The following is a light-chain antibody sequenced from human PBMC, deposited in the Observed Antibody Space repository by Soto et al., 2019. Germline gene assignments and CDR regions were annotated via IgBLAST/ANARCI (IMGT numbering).Light chain of an antibody. Sequence: IVLTQSPGTLSLSPGERATLSCRASQSVSSNLAWHQQRPGQAPRLLIYGASTRATGVPARFSGGGSGTEFTLTISSLQSEDFAVYYCQQYNRWPPWTFGQGTKVDIK. J-gene: IGKJ1*01. CDR3: QQYNRWPPWT. CDR1: QSVSSN. V-gene: IGKV3D-15*01. CDR2: GAS.